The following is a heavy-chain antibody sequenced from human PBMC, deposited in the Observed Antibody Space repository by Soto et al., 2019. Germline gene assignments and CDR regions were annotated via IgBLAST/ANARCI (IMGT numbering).Heavy chain of an antibody. Sequence: QVQLQESGPGLVKPSETLSLTCTVSGGSISSSYWSWIRQPPGKGLEWLGYVYYIGSTKYNPSLKKRNTISVDTSQNQFSLKLESVTDADTALYYCARDASGHDFWDGPWYFDSWGQGTLVTVSS. J-gene: IGHJ4*02. CDR1: GGSISSSY. CDR3: ARDASGHDFWDGPWYFDS. D-gene: IGHD3-3*01. CDR2: VYYIGST. V-gene: IGHV4-59*01.